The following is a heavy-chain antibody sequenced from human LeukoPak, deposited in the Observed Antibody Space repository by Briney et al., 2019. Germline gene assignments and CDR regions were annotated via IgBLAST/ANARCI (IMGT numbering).Heavy chain of an antibody. Sequence: GGSLRLSCAAFGFTFSSYSMNWVRQAPGKGLEWVSYISSSSSTIYYADSVKGRFTISRDNAKNSLYLQMNSPRAEDTAVYYCARRVVVMGLDYWGQGTLVTVSS. CDR3: ARRVVVMGLDY. D-gene: IGHD3-22*01. J-gene: IGHJ4*02. CDR2: ISSSSSTI. CDR1: GFTFSSYS. V-gene: IGHV3-48*01.